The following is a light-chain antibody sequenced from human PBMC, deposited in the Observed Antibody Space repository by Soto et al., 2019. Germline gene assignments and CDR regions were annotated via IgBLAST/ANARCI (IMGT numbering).Light chain of an antibody. J-gene: IGKJ4*01. CDR2: DAS. CDR1: QSVSNY. Sequence: EIVLTQSPATLSLSPGERATLSCRASQSVSNYLAWYQQKPGQAPRLLIYDASNRATGIPARFSGSGSGTDFTLTISSLEPEDFAVYYWQQRSNWPLLTIGGGTKVEIK. V-gene: IGKV3-11*01. CDR3: QQRSNWPLLT.